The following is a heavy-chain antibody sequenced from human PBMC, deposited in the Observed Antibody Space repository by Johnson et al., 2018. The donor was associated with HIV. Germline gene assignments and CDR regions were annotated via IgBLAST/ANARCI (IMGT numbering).Heavy chain of an antibody. D-gene: IGHD1-26*01. J-gene: IGHJ3*02. V-gene: IGHV3-7*01. Sequence: VQLVESGGGLVQPGGSLRLSCAASGFTFSSSDMHWVRQATGRALEWVANIKEDGSETYYMASVKGRFTISRDNAENSLYLQMNSLRAEDTAVYYCARALGATGEAFDIWGQGTMVTVSS. CDR2: IKEDGSET. CDR3: ARALGATGEAFDI. CDR1: GFTFSSSD.